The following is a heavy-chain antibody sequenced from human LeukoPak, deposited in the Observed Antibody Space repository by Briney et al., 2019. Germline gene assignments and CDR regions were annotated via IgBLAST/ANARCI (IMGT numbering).Heavy chain of an antibody. J-gene: IGHJ6*03. D-gene: IGHD2-21*01. CDR3: ARVLAYCGGDCPYYYYYYMDV. CDR1: GGSISSYY. Sequence: SETLSLTCTVSGGSISSYYWSWIRQPPGKGLEWIGYIYYSGSTNYNPSLKSRVTISVATSKDQFSLKLSSVTAADTAVYYCARVLAYCGGDCPYYYYYYMDVWGKGTTVTVSS. CDR2: IYYSGST. V-gene: IGHV4-59*01.